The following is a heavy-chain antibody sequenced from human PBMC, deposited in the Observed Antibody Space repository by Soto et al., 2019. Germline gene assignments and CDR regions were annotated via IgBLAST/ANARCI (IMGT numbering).Heavy chain of an antibody. J-gene: IGHJ6*02. CDR3: AKDREVIAKKGMDV. D-gene: IGHD2-21*01. CDR2: ISYDARNK. CDR1: QFTFSSSG. V-gene: IGHV3-30*18. Sequence: QVLLVESGGGVVQPGRSLRLSCVASQFTFSSSGMHWVRQAPGKGLEWVALISYDARNKYYADSVKGRFTISRDNSKSTLYLQMNSLRAEDTAVYYCAKDREVIAKKGMDVWGQGTTVTVSS.